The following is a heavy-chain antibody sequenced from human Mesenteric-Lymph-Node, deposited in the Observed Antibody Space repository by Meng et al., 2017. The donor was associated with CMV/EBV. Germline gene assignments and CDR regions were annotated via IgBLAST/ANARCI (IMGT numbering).Heavy chain of an antibody. V-gene: IGHV1-2*02. CDR2: INPNSGGT. Sequence: SGYTFTGYYRHWVRQAPGQGLEWMGWINPNSGGTNYAQKSQGRVTMTRDTSISTAYMELSRLRSDDTAVYYCARARGGQWLVSFSDYWGQGTLVTVS. CDR1: GYTFTGYY. D-gene: IGHD6-19*01. J-gene: IGHJ4*02. CDR3: ARARGGQWLVSFSDY.